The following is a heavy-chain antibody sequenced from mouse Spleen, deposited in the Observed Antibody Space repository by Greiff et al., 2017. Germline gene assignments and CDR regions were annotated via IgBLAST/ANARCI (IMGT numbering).Heavy chain of an antibody. D-gene: IGHD1-1*01. CDR1: GFSLTNYA. J-gene: IGHJ1*01. V-gene: IGHV2-4-1*01. Sequence: VKLQESGPGLVAPSQSLSITCTVSGFSLTNYAVHWVRQSPGKGLEWLGVIWSDGSTDYNAAFISRLSISKDNSKSQVFFKMNSLQADDTAIYYCALSYYYGSSYWYCDVWGAGTTVTVSS. CDR3: ALSYYYGSSYWYCDV. CDR2: IWSDGST.